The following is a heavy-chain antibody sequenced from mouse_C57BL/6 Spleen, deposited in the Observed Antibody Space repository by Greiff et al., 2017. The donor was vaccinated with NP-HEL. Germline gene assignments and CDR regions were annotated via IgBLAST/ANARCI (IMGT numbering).Heavy chain of an antibody. D-gene: IGHD1-1*01. J-gene: IGHJ2*01. Sequence: EVQLQQSGAELVRPGASVKLSCTASGFNIKDDYMHWVKQRPEQGLEWIGWIDPENGDTEYASKFQGKATITADTSSNTAYLQLSSLTSEDTAVYYCTSLTTVVARFDYWGQGTTLTVSS. V-gene: IGHV14-4*01. CDR1: GFNIKDDY. CDR2: IDPENGDT. CDR3: TSLTTVVARFDY.